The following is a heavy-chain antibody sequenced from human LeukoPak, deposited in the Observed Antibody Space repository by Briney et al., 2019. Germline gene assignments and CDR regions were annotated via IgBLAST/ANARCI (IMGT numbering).Heavy chain of an antibody. CDR1: GGSISSGDYY. CDR2: IYYSGST. CDR3: AGSDLGRRDGYNFPH. D-gene: IGHD5-24*01. J-gene: IGHJ4*02. Sequence: PSQTPSLTCTVSGGSISSGDYYWSWIRQRPGKGLEWIGYIYYSGSTYYNPSLKSRVTISVDTSKNQFSLKLSSVTAADTAVYYCAGSDLGRRDGYNFPHWGQGTLVTVSS. V-gene: IGHV4-30-4*08.